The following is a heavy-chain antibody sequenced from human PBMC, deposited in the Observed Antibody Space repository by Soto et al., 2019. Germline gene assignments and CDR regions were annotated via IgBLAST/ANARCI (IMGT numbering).Heavy chain of an antibody. Sequence: ASVKVSCKASGYTFTSYGISWVRQAPGQGLEWMGWVSAYNGNTNYAQKFQGRVTITRDTSASTAYMELSSLRSEDTAVYYWASSGRSGWYLYFDYWGQGTLVTVSS. CDR1: GYTFTSYG. V-gene: IGHV1-18*01. CDR3: ASSGRSGWYLYFDY. J-gene: IGHJ4*02. CDR2: VSAYNGNT. D-gene: IGHD6-19*01.